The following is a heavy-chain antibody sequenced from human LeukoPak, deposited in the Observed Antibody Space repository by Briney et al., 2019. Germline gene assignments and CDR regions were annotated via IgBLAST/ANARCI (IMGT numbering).Heavy chain of an antibody. CDR2: INHSGST. D-gene: IGHD3-10*01. J-gene: IGHJ4*02. CDR1: GGSFSGYY. V-gene: IGHV4-34*01. CDR3: ARGGRRWFGELFDY. Sequence: SETLSLTCAVYGGSFSGYYWSWIRQPPGKGLEWIGEINHSGSTNYNPSLKSRVTISVDTSKNQFSLKLSSVTAADTAVYYCARGGRRWFGELFDYWGQGTLVTVSS.